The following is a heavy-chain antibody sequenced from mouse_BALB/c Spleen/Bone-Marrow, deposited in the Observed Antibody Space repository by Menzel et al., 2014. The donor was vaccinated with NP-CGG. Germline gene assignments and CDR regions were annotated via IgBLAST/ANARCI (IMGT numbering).Heavy chain of an antibody. CDR2: ISSGSSTI. V-gene: IGHV5-17*02. D-gene: IGHD3-2*02. CDR3: ARSRLRGYYFDY. J-gene: IGHJ2*01. Sequence: EVKLMESGGGLVQPGGSRKLSCAASGFTFSSFGMHWVRQAPEKGLEWVAYISSGSSTIYYADTLKGRFTISRDNPKNTLFLQMTNLRSEDTAMYYCARSRLRGYYFDYWGQGTTLTVSS. CDR1: GFTFSSFG.